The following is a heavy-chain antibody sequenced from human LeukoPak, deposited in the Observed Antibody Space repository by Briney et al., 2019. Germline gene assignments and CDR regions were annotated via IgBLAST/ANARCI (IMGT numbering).Heavy chain of an antibody. CDR3: ARYQPLLYYFDY. D-gene: IGHD2-2*01. CDR1: GGTFSSYA. V-gene: IGHV1-69*05. J-gene: IGHJ4*02. Sequence: AASVKVSCKASGGTFSSYAISWVRQAPGQGLEWMGGIIPIFGTASYAQKFQGRVTMTRDTSTSTVYMELSSLRSEDTAVYYCARYQPLLYYFDYWGQGTLVTVSS. CDR2: IIPIFGTA.